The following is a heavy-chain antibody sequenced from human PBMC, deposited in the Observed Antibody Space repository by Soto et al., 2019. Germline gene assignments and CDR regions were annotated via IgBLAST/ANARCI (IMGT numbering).Heavy chain of an antibody. CDR2: ILVGGST. CDR1: GFICSSYD. D-gene: IGHD1-1*01. V-gene: IGHV3-23*01. J-gene: IGHJ3*02. CDR3: AKATATSGGAFDI. Sequence: GGSLRLSCAASGFICSSYDMSWVRQAPGKGLEWVSTILVGGSTHYEDSVKGRFTISRDGSKNTVYLQMHSLTAGDTAVYYCAKATATSGGAFDIGGQGTMVTVSS.